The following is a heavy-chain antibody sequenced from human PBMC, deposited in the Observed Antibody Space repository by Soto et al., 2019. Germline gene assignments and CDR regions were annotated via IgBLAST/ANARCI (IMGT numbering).Heavy chain of an antibody. J-gene: IGHJ4*02. CDR1: GGSISSSSYY. CDR3: ARHSLPLPVYDFWSGYYHHGYYFDY. CDR2: IYYSGST. Sequence: SETLSLTCTVSGGSISSSSYYWGWIRQPPGKGLEWIGSIYYSGSTYYNPSLKSRVTISVDTSKNQFSLKLSSVTAADTAVYYCARHSLPLPVYDFWSGYYHHGYYFDYWGQGTLVTVSS. V-gene: IGHV4-39*01. D-gene: IGHD3-3*01.